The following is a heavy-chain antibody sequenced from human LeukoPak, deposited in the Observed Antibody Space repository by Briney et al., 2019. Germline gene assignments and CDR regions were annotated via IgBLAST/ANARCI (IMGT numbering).Heavy chain of an antibody. Sequence: PGGSLRLSCAASGFTFSSYDMHWVRQVTGKRLEWVSAIDIASDTYYLDSVKGRFTISRENAKNSLYLQMNSLRAGDTAVYYCARGGDRDYWGQGTLLTVSS. V-gene: IGHV3-13*04. CDR3: ARGGDRDY. CDR1: GFTFSSYD. CDR2: IDIASDT. J-gene: IGHJ4*02.